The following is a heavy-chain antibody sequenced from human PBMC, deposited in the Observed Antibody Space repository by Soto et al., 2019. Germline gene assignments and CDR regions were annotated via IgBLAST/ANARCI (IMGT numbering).Heavy chain of an antibody. V-gene: IGHV4-4*02. D-gene: IGHD1-1*01. CDR2: VYHSGST. J-gene: IGHJ4*02. CDR3: ARTSTSGTSFDD. Sequence: SETLSLTCAVSGGSISTSNWWSWVRQPPGKGLEWIGEVYHSGSTNYNPSFKSRVAMSVDKSKNQFSLKLNSVTAADTALYYCARTSTSGTSFDDWGKGSLVPVYS. CDR1: GGSISTSNW.